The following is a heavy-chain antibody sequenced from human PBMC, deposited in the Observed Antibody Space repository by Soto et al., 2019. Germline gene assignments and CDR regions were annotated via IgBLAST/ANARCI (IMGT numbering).Heavy chain of an antibody. Sequence: SETLSLTFTVSGCCITGYYLSWIRQRPGKGLEWIVYIYYSGSTDYNPSLKSRVTISVDTSKNQFSLKLSSVTAADTAVYYSAIGGAAAARGWFDPSGQGTLVTVSS. D-gene: IGHD6-13*01. CDR3: AIGGAAAARGWFDP. J-gene: IGHJ5*02. CDR2: IYYSGST. CDR1: GCCITGYY. V-gene: IGHV4-59*01.